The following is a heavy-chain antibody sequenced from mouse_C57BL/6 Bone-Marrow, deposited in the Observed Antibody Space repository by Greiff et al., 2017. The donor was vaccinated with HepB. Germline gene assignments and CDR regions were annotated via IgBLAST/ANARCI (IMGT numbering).Heavy chain of an antibody. V-gene: IGHV1-55*01. Sequence: QVQLKESGAELVKPGASVKMSCKASGYTFTSYWITWVKQRPGQGLEWIGDIYPGSGSTNYNEKFKSKATLTVDTSSSTAYMQLSSLTSEDSAVYYCARRGGITTDFDYWGQGTTLTVSS. CDR2: IYPGSGST. CDR1: GYTFTSYW. D-gene: IGHD1-1*01. J-gene: IGHJ2*01. CDR3: ARRGGITTDFDY.